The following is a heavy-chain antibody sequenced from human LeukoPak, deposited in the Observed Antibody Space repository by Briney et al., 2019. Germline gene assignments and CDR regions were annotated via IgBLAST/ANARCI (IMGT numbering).Heavy chain of an antibody. V-gene: IGHV5-51*01. CDR2: IYPGDSDT. D-gene: IGHD6-13*01. Sequence: GESLKISCTGSGYSFPTYWIAWVRQMPGKSLEWMGIIYPGDSDTRYSPSFQGQVTISADKSISTAYLQWSSLKASDTAMYYCARSHSSSWTYGYYYYFMDVWGKGTTVTVSS. CDR1: GYSFPTYW. CDR3: ARSHSSSWTYGYYYYFMDV. J-gene: IGHJ6*03.